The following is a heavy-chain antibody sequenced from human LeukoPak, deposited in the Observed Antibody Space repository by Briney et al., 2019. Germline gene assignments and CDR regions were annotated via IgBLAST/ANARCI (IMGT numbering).Heavy chain of an antibody. V-gene: IGHV3-23*01. D-gene: IGHD1-14*01. CDR1: GFTISTYA. J-gene: IGHJ4*02. CDR2: ISGSSGST. CDR3: ARHPLSGHSYFDY. Sequence: GGSLRLSCAASGFTISTYAMSWVRQVPGKGLEWVSIISGSSGSTYYTDSVKGRFTISRDNSKPTLYLQMNSLRAEDTAVYYCARHPLSGHSYFDYWGQGTLVTASS.